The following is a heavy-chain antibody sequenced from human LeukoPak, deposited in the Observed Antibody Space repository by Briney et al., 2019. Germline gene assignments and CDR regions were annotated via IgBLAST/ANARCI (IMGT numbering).Heavy chain of an antibody. J-gene: IGHJ6*02. D-gene: IGHD6-13*01. V-gene: IGHV4-59*01. CDR3: ARGGIAAAGCYYYGMDV. CDR2: IYYSGST. CDR1: GGSISSYY. Sequence: SETLSLTCTVSGGSISSYYWSWIRQPPGKGLEWIGYIYYSGSTNYNPSLKSRVTISVDTSKNQFSLKLSSVTAADTAVYYCARGGIAAAGCYYYGMDVWGQGTTVTVSS.